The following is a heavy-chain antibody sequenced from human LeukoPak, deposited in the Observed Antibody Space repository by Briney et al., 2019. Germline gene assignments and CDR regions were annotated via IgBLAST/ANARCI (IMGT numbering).Heavy chain of an antibody. D-gene: IGHD4-17*01. CDR3: AKGGATVIDY. V-gene: IGHV3-74*01. Sequence: PGGSLRLSCAASGFTFSSYWMHWVRQAPGKGLVWVSRINSDGISTSYADSVEGRFTISRDNAKNTLYLQMNSLRADDTAVYYCAKGGATVIDYWGRGTLVTVSS. J-gene: IGHJ4*02. CDR1: GFTFSSYW. CDR2: INSDGIST.